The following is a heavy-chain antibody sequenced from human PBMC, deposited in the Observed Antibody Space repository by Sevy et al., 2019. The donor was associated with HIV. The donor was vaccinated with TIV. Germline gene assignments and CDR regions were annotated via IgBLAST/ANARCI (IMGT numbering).Heavy chain of an antibody. V-gene: IGHV1-2*04. CDR2: INPNSGGT. CDR3: AREGSSWYLGYYYYGMDV. J-gene: IGHJ6*02. D-gene: IGHD6-13*01. Sequence: ASVKVSCKASGYTFTGYYMHWVRQAPGQGLEWMGWINPNSGGTNYAQKFQGWVTMTRDTSISTAYMELSRLRSDDKAVYYCAREGSSWYLGYYYYGMDVWGQGTTVTVSS. CDR1: GYTFTGYY.